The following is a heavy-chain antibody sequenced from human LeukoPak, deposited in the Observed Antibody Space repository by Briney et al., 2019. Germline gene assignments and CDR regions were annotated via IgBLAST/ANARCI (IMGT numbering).Heavy chain of an antibody. Sequence: GGSLRLSCAASGFTFSRYAMTWVRQAPGKGLEWVSAISGSGGSTYSADSVKGRFTISRDNSKNTLYLQMNSLRAEDTAVYYCAKDLKDMMATFSDYWGQGTLVIVSS. CDR3: AKDLKDMMATFSDY. J-gene: IGHJ4*02. CDR1: GFTFSRYA. CDR2: ISGSGGST. V-gene: IGHV3-23*01. D-gene: IGHD5-12*01.